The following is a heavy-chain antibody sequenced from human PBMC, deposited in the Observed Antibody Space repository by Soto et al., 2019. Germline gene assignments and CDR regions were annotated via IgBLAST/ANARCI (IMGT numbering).Heavy chain of an antibody. CDR2: IAVAGDT. J-gene: IGHJ4*02. Sequence: EVQLVESGGGQVQPGGSLRLSCAASGFTFSGRDMHWVRQAAGKPLEWVSAIAVAGDTYYADSVRGRFTISRENAKNSFYLQMNSLNDGDTALYYCARGYYFGSGSLIDYWGQGTMVTGSS. CDR3: ARGYYFGSGSLIDY. V-gene: IGHV3-13*01. CDR1: GFTFSGRD. D-gene: IGHD3-10*01.